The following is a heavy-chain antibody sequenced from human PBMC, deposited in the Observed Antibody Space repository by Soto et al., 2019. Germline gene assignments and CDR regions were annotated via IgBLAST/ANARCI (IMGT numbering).Heavy chain of an antibody. CDR1: GFTFSSYG. J-gene: IGHJ4*02. CDR3: ARDGRPVYYFDY. Sequence: GGSLRLSCAASGFTFSSYGMHWVRQAPGKGLEWVAVISYDGSNKYYADSVKGRFTISRDNSKNTLYLQMNSLRAEDTAVYYCARDGRPVYYFDYWGQGTLVTVSS. CDR2: ISYDGSNK. D-gene: IGHD1-1*01. V-gene: IGHV3-30*03.